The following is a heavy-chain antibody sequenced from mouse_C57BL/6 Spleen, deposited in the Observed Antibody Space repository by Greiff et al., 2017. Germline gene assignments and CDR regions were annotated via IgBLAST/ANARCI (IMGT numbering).Heavy chain of an antibody. J-gene: IGHJ3*01. V-gene: IGHV1-64*01. CDR1: GYTFTSYW. CDR2: IHPSSGST. Sequence: QVQLQQPGAELVKPGASVKLSCKASGYTFTSYWMHWVKQRPGQGLEWIGMIHPSSGSTNYNEKFKSKATLTVDKSSSTAYMQLSSLTSEDSAVYYCARYYGYYLFAYWGQGTLVTVSA. CDR3: ARYYGYYLFAY. D-gene: IGHD2-3*01.